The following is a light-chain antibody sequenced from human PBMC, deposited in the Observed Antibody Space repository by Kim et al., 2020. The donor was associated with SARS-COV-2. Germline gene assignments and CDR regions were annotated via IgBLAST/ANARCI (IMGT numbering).Light chain of an antibody. V-gene: IGLV3-1*01. CDR2: QDS. J-gene: IGLJ3*02. CDR3: QAWDSSTAV. Sequence: SYELTQPPSVSVSPGQTASITCSGVKLGDKYACWYQQKPGQSPVLVIYQDSKRLSGIPERFSGSNSGNTATLTISGTQAMDEADYYCQAWDSSTAVFGGG. CDR1: KLGDKY.